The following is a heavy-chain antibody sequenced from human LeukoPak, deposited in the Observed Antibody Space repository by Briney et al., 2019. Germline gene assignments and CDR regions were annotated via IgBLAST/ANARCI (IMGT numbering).Heavy chain of an antibody. J-gene: IGHJ5*02. V-gene: IGHV1-18*01. D-gene: IGHD3/OR15-3a*01. CDR3: TRWTHWFDP. Sequence: GASVKVSCTASGYTFSDYGITWVRQAPGQGLEWMGRISADNSNTNYAQSLLGRLTMTADTSANTAYMELRSLRSDDTAVYYCTRWTHWFDPWGQGTLVTVSS. CDR2: ISADNSNT. CDR1: GYTFSDYG.